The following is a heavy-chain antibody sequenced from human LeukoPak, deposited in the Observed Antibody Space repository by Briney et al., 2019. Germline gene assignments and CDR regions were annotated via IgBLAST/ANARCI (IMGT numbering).Heavy chain of an antibody. Sequence: SETLSLTCTVSGASIRSYYWSWIRQPPGKGLEWIGHIYYSGSTNYNLSLKSRVTISVDTSKNQFSLKRSSVTAADTAVYYCARHECGGSCYPEDYRGQGTLVTVSS. V-gene: IGHV4-59*08. CDR1: GASIRSYY. J-gene: IGHJ4*02. CDR3: ARHECGGSCYPEDY. CDR2: IYYSGST. D-gene: IGHD2-15*01.